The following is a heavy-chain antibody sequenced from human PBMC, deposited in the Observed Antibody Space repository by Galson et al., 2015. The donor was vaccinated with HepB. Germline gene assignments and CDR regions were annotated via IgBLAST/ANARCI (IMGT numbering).Heavy chain of an antibody. CDR2: MNPNSGNT. J-gene: IGHJ4*02. D-gene: IGHD3-16*02. V-gene: IGHV1-8*02. CDR1: GYTFTSYG. CDR3: ARGLTDYDYIWGSYRLGYYFDY. Sequence: SCKASGYTFTSYGINWVRQATGQGLEWMGWMNPNSGNTGYAQKFQGRVTMTRNTSISTAYMELSSLRSEDTAVYYCARGLTDYDYIWGSYRLGYYFDYWGQGTLVTVSS.